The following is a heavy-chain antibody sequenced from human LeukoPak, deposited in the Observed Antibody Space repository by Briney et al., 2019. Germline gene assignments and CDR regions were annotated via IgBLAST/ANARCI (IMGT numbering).Heavy chain of an antibody. Sequence: SETLSLTCTVSGGSISSYYWSWIRQPPGKGLEWIGYIYTSGSTNYNPSLKSRVTISVDTSKNQFSLKLSSVTAADTAVYYCAGQYFSSSSFYLSYYYYYMDVWGKGTTVTVSS. CDR1: GGSISSYY. CDR3: AGQYFSSSSFYLSYYYYYMDV. V-gene: IGHV4-4*09. J-gene: IGHJ6*03. CDR2: IYTSGST. D-gene: IGHD6-6*01.